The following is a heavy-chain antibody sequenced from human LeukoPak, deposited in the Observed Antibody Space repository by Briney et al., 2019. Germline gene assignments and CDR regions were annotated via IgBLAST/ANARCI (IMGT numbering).Heavy chain of an antibody. Sequence: TGGSLRLSCAASGFTFSSYAMHWVRQAPGKGLEWVAVISYDGSNKYYADSVKGRFTISRDNSKNTLYLQMNSLRAEDTAVYYCARSGSAVAANFDYWGQGTLVTVSS. J-gene: IGHJ4*02. CDR2: ISYDGSNK. CDR1: GFTFSSYA. V-gene: IGHV3-30*04. CDR3: ARSGSAVAANFDY. D-gene: IGHD6-19*01.